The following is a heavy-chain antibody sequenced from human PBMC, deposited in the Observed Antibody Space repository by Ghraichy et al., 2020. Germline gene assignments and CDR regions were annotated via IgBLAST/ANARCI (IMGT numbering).Heavy chain of an antibody. CDR2: ISSSSSYI. CDR1: GFTFSSYS. V-gene: IGHV3-21*01. Sequence: GESLNISCAASGFTFSSYSMNWVRQAPGKGLEWVSSISSSSSYIYYADSVKGRFTISRDNAKNSLYLQMNSLRAEDTAVYYCARDSSDDILTGYYMGLMEGGAFDYWGQGTLVTVSS. D-gene: IGHD3-9*01. CDR3: ARDSSDDILTGYYMGLMEGGAFDY. J-gene: IGHJ4*02.